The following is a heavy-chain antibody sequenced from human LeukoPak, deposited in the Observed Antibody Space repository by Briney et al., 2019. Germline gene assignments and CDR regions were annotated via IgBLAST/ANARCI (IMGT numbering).Heavy chain of an antibody. D-gene: IGHD6-19*01. CDR2: MNPNSGGA. CDR3: ASLYSSGWYYGY. Sequence: ASVKVSCKASGYTFTDYFMHWVRQAPGQGLEWMGWMNPNSGGANYAQKFQGRVTMTGDTSTSTAYLELSSLRSDDTAVYYCASLYSSGWYYGYWGQGTLVTVSS. J-gene: IGHJ4*02. V-gene: IGHV1-2*02. CDR1: GYTFTDYF.